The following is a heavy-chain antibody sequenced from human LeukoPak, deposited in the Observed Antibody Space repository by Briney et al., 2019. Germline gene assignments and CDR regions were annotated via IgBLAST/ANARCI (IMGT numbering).Heavy chain of an antibody. D-gene: IGHD2-15*01. CDR2: VSGSGGFT. V-gene: IGHV3-23*01. J-gene: IGHJ4*02. CDR1: GFTFSSYA. Sequence: GGPLRLSCAASGFTFSSYAMSWVRQAPGKGLEWVSTVSGSGGFTSYADSVKGRFTISRDNSKNTVYLQMNSLRAEDTAVYYCAKGQGVVAATGYFDYWGQGTLVTVSS. CDR3: AKGQGVVAATGYFDY.